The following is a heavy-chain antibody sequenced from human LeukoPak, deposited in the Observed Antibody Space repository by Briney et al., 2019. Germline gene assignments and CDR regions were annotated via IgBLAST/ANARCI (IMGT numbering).Heavy chain of an antibody. Sequence: ASVKVSCKASGYTFTSYYMHWVRQAPGQGLEWMGIINPSGGSTSYAQKFQGGVTMTRDTSTSTVYMELSSLRSEDTAVYYCARDRVRHPVKTIYGMDVWGQGTTVTVSS. J-gene: IGHJ6*02. D-gene: IGHD5-24*01. CDR2: INPSGGST. CDR3: ARDRVRHPVKTIYGMDV. CDR1: GYTFTSYY. V-gene: IGHV1-46*01.